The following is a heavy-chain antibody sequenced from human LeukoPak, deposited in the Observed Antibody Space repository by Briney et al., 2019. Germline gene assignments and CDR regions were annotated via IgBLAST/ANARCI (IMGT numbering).Heavy chain of an antibody. CDR3: ARDYGGSSPFDY. CDR2: ISGSGDST. J-gene: IGHJ4*02. CDR1: GFTFSSYA. D-gene: IGHD4-23*01. Sequence: PGGSLRLSCAASGFTFSSYAMSWVRQAPGEGLEWVSTISGSGDSTYYADSVKGRFTISRDNAKNSLYLQMNSLRAEDTAVYYCARDYGGSSPFDYWGQGTLVTVSS. V-gene: IGHV3-23*01.